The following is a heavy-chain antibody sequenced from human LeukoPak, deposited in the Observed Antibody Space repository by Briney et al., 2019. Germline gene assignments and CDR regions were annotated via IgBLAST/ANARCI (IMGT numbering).Heavy chain of an antibody. V-gene: IGHV1-46*01. Sequence: GASVKVSCKASGYTFTSYYMHWVRQAPGQGLEGMGIINPSGGSTSYAQKFQGRVTMTSDMSTSTVYMELSSLRSEDTAVYYCARARFYYYDSSGYGEYFQHWGQGTLVTVSS. CDR3: ARARFYYYDSSGYGEYFQH. CDR1: GYTFTSYY. J-gene: IGHJ1*01. CDR2: INPSGGST. D-gene: IGHD3-22*01.